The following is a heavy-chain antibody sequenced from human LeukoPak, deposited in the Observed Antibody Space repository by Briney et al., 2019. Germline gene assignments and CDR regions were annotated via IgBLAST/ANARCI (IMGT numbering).Heavy chain of an antibody. D-gene: IGHD7-27*01. CDR1: GGTLSSYA. Sequence: SVKVSCKASGGTLSSYAISWVRQAPGQGLEWMGGIIPIFGTANYAQKFQGRVTITADESTSTAYMELSSLRSEDTAVYYCARDLTGDEVVAFDIWGQGTMVTVSS. CDR3: ARDLTGDEVVAFDI. CDR2: IIPIFGTA. J-gene: IGHJ3*02. V-gene: IGHV1-69*13.